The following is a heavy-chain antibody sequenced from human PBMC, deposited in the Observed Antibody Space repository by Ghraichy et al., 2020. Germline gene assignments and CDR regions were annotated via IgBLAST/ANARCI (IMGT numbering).Heavy chain of an antibody. J-gene: IGHJ4*02. D-gene: IGHD5/OR15-5a*01. CDR2: VSPSGDNI. Sequence: GGSLRLSCEACGFPFNGYSFSWVRQTPRRGLEWIAFVSPSGDNIYYADSVRGRFTISRDYGKNSLSLVMSGLRHDDTGVYYCATGFYDNSFDYWGQGTLVTVSS. CDR3: ATGFYDNSFDY. V-gene: IGHV3-48*02. CDR1: GFPFNGYS.